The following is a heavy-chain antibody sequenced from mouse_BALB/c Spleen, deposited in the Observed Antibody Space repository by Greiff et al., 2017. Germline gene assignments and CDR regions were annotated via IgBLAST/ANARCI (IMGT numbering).Heavy chain of an antibody. J-gene: IGHJ2*01. CDR1: GFTFSDYY. V-gene: IGHV5-4*02. CDR2: ISDGGSYT. Sequence: EVKLVESGGGLVKPGGSLKLSCAASGFTFSDYYMYWVRQTPEKRLEWVATISDGGSYTYYPDSVKGRFTISRDNAKNNLYLQMSSLKSEDTAMYYCARGAYYRYDKKVGNFDYWGQGTTLTVSS. D-gene: IGHD2-14*01. CDR3: ARGAYYRYDKKVGNFDY.